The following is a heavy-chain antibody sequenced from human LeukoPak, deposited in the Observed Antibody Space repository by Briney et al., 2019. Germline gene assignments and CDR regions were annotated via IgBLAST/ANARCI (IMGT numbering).Heavy chain of an antibody. CDR1: GFTVSSNY. CDR2: IYSGGST. Sequence: GGSLRLSCAASGFTVSSNYMSWVRQAPGKGLEWVSVIYSGGSTYYADSVKGRFTISRDNSKNTLYLQMNSLRAEDTAVYYGARAGYYDSSGYYSNFDYWGQGTLVTVSS. CDR3: ARAGYYDSSGYYSNFDY. V-gene: IGHV3-53*01. J-gene: IGHJ4*02. D-gene: IGHD3-22*01.